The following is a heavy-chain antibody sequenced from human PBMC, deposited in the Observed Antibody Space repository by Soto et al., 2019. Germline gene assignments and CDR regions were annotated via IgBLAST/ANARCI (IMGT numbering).Heavy chain of an antibody. V-gene: IGHV1-58*01. J-gene: IGHJ4*02. CDR3: ASTKIYDSSGYASDY. CDR1: GFTFTSSA. CDR2: IVVGSGNT. Sequence: SVKVSCKASGFTFTSSAVQWVRQARGQRLEWIGWIVVGSGNTNYAQKFQERVTITRDMSTSTAYMELSSLRSEDTAVYYCASTKIYDSSGYASDYWGQGTLVTVSS. D-gene: IGHD3-22*01.